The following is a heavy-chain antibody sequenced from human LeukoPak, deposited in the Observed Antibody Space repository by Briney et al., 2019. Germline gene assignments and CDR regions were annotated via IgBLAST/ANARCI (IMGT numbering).Heavy chain of an antibody. CDR2: ISYSGST. CDR1: GGSISSYF. V-gene: IGHV4-59*01. Sequence: SETLSLTCTVSGGSISSYFWSWIRQPPGKGLECIGQISYSGSTNYNPSLKSRVTISVDTSKNQFSLKLTSVTAADTAVYYCASLYSGYDSLDFDYWGQGTLVTVSS. CDR3: ASLYSGYDSLDFDY. D-gene: IGHD5-12*01. J-gene: IGHJ4*02.